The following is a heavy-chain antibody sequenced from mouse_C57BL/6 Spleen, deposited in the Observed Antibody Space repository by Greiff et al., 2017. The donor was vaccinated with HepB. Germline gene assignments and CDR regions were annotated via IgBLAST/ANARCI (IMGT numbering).Heavy chain of an antibody. CDR2: ILPSIGRT. J-gene: IGHJ3*01. V-gene: IGHV15-2*01. Sequence: QVQLKESGSELRSPGSSVKLSCKDFDSEVFPIAYMSWVRQKPGHGFEWIGGILPSIGRTIYGEKFEDKATLDSDTLSNTAYLELNSLTSEDSAIYYCARPSYYGYDGFAYWGQGTLVTVSA. D-gene: IGHD2-2*01. CDR3: ARPSYYGYDGFAY. CDR1: DSEVFPIAY.